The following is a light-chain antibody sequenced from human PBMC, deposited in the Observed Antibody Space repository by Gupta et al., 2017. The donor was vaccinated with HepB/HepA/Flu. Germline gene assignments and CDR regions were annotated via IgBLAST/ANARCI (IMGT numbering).Light chain of an antibody. CDR2: DNN. CDR1: SSNIGNNY. Sequence: HSVLTHPPSVSAAPGHNVTISCLDSSSNIGNNYVSWYQQLPGTAPKLLIYDNNKRPSGTPDRFSGSKSGTSATLGITGLQTGDEADYYCGTWDSSLSAWVFGGGTKLTVL. CDR3: GTWDSSLSAWV. V-gene: IGLV1-51*01. J-gene: IGLJ3*02.